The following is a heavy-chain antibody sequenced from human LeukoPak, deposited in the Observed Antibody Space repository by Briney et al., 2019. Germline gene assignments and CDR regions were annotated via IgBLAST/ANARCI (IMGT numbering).Heavy chain of an antibody. CDR3: ARGVVGSVSFDY. V-gene: IGHV3-30-3*01. D-gene: IGHD2-21*01. J-gene: IGHJ4*02. Sequence: PGGPLRLSCAASGFTLSSYAMHWVRQAPGKGLEWVAVISYDGSNKYYADSVKGRFTLSRDTSKNTLYLQMNSLRAEDTAVYYCARGVVGSVSFDYWGQGTLVTVSS. CDR1: GFTLSSYA. CDR2: ISYDGSNK.